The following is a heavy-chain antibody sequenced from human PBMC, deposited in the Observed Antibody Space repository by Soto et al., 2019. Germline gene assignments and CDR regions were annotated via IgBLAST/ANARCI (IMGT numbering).Heavy chain of an antibody. Sequence: AASVKVSCKASGYTFTGYYMHWVRQAPGQGLEWMGWINPNSGGTNYAQKFQSWVTMTRDTSISTAYMELSRLRSDDTAVYYCARSAGRDGYNLWGQGTLVTVSS. D-gene: IGHD5-12*01. V-gene: IGHV1-2*04. CDR1: GYTFTGYY. CDR3: ARSAGRDGYNL. CDR2: INPNSGGT. J-gene: IGHJ4*02.